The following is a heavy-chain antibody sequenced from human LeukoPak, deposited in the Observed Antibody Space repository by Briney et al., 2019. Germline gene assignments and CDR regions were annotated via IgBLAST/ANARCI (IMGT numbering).Heavy chain of an antibody. CDR1: GFTFSSYA. CDR2: ISGGGHST. Sequence: PGGSLRLSCAASGFTFSSYAMTWVRQAPGKGLEWVPGISGGGHSTEYADSVKGRFTISRDNSKNTQYLQINSLRAEDTAVYYCAKDKARSTSCYSFDYWGQGTLVTVSS. D-gene: IGHD2-2*01. J-gene: IGHJ4*02. CDR3: AKDKARSTSCYSFDY. V-gene: IGHV3-23*01.